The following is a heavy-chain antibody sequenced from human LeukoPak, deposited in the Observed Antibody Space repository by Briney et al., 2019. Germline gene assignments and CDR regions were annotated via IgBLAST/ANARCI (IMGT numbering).Heavy chain of an antibody. V-gene: IGHV3-7*03. J-gene: IGHJ4*02. Sequence: GGSLRLSCVASGFPFSSYWMTWVRQAPGKGLEWVANIKQDGSKKSYEDSVKGRFTISRDNAKNSLYLQMNSLRAEDTALYYCTKDIYSNGWYYFDYWGQGTLVTVSS. CDR1: GFPFSSYW. CDR2: IKQDGSKK. D-gene: IGHD6-19*01. CDR3: TKDIYSNGWYYFDY.